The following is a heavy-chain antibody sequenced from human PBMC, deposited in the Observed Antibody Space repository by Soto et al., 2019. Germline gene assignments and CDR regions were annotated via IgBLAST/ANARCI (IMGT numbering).Heavy chain of an antibody. Sequence: QVQLVESGGGVVQPGRSLRLSCAASGFTFSSYGMHWVRQAPGKGLEWVAAISYDGSNKYYADSVKGRFTISRDNSKNTLYLQMNSLRAEDTAVYYCAKWGMATTHFDYWGQGTLVTVSS. CDR2: ISYDGSNK. V-gene: IGHV3-30*18. CDR3: AKWGMATTHFDY. D-gene: IGHD3-16*01. CDR1: GFTFSSYG. J-gene: IGHJ4*02.